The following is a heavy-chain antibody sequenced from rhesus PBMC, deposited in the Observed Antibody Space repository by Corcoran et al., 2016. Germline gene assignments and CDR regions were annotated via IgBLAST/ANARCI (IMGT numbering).Heavy chain of an antibody. CDR3: ARVRAAGIPYWYFDL. D-gene: IGHD6-13*01. CDR1: GGSISSNY. V-gene: IGHV4-173*01. J-gene: IGHJ2*01. Sequence: QVQLQESGPGLVKPSETLSLTCAVSGGSISSNYWSWIRQPPGKGLGWVGRIPGSGGSTDYTPSLKSRVTISTDTSKNQFSLKLSSVTAADTAVYYCARVRAAGIPYWYFDLWGPGTPITISS. CDR2: IPGSGGST.